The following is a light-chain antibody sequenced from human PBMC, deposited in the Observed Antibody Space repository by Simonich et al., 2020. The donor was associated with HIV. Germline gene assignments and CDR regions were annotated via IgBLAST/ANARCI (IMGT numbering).Light chain of an antibody. CDR3: QQFNSYPVT. Sequence: AIRMTQSPSSLSASTGDRVTITCRASQGISSALAWYQQKPGKAPKLLIYDASSLESGVPSRFSGSGSGTDFTLTISSLQPEDFAIYYCQQFNSYPVTFGPGTKVDIK. CDR2: DAS. CDR1: QGISSA. J-gene: IGKJ3*01. V-gene: IGKV1-13*02.